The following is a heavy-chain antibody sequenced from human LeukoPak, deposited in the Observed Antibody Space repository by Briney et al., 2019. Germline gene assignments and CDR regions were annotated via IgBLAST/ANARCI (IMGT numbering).Heavy chain of an antibody. CDR3: ARLRYDSSGYRSSSYYFEY. J-gene: IGHJ4*02. Sequence: KPSETLSLTCTVSGGSISSYYWNWIRQPPGKGLEWNGYIYYSGSTNYNPSLKSRVTISVDTSKNQFSLKLSAVTAADTAVYYCARLRYDSSGYRSSSYYFEYWGQGTLVTVSS. CDR1: GGSISSYY. V-gene: IGHV4-59*01. CDR2: IYYSGST. D-gene: IGHD3-22*01.